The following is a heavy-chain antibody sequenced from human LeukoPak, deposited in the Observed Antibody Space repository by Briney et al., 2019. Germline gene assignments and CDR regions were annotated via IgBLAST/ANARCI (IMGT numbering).Heavy chain of an antibody. CDR3: ARCSGGSCYLFDY. CDR1: GGSISSYY. Sequence: PSETLSLTCTVSGGSISSYYWSWIRQPPGKGLEWIGYIYYSGSTNYNPSLKSRVTISVDTSKNQFSLKLSSETAADTAVYYCARCSGGSCYLFDYWGQGTLVTVSS. V-gene: IGHV4-59*08. CDR2: IYYSGST. D-gene: IGHD2-15*01. J-gene: IGHJ4*02.